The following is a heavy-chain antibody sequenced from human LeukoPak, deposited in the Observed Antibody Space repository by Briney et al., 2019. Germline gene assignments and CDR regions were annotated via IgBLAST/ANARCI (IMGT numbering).Heavy chain of an antibody. CDR3: ARQYSSSWFDY. D-gene: IGHD6-13*01. CDR1: GGSFSGYY. Sequence: SETLSLTCAAYGGSFSGYYWSWIRQPPGKGLEWIGEINHSGSTNYNPSLKSRVTISVDTSKNQFSLKLSSVTAADTAVYYCARQYSSSWFDYWGQGTLVTVSS. J-gene: IGHJ4*02. CDR2: INHSGST. V-gene: IGHV4-34*01.